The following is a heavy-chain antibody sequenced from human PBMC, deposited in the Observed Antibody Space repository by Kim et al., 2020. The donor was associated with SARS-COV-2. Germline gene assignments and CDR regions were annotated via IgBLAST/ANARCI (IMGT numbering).Heavy chain of an antibody. D-gene: IGHD2-2*01. V-gene: IGHV3-9*01. CDR3: INVCSSTSCYVPPSSY. CDR1: GFTFDDYA. CDR2: ISWNSGSI. J-gene: IGHJ4*02. Sequence: GGSLRLSCAASGFTFDDYAMHWVRQAPGKGLEWVSGISWNSGSIGYADSVKGRFTISRDNAKNSLYLQMNSLRAEDTALYYCINVCSSTSCYVPPSSYWGQGTLVTVSS.